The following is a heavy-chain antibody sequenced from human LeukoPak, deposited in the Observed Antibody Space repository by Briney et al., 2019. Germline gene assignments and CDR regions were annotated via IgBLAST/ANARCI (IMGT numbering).Heavy chain of an antibody. J-gene: IGHJ3*02. Sequence: PGGSLRLSCAASGFTFSSYSMNWVRQAPGKGLEWVSYISSSSSTIYYADSVKGRFTISRDNAKNSLYLQMNSLRAEDTAVYYCAREANVLRFLEWLPDAFDIWGQGTMVTVSS. CDR2: ISSSSSTI. CDR1: GFTFSSYS. V-gene: IGHV3-48*01. D-gene: IGHD3-3*01. CDR3: AREANVLRFLEWLPDAFDI.